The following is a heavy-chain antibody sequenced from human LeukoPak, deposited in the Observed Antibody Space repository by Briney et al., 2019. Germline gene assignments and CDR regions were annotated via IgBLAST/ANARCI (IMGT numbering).Heavy chain of an antibody. J-gene: IGHJ1*01. D-gene: IGHD4-17*01. CDR2: ISHSGST. CDR1: GYSISNDYY. V-gene: IGHV4-38-2*02. CDR3: AGISTGSCFRH. Sequence: PSETLSLTCSVSGYSISNDYYWGWIRQSPEKGLEWLGSISHSGSTYYNPSLRSRVTISRDMPENQFSLELNSVTAADTAVYYCAGISTGSCFRHWGQGTLVTVSS.